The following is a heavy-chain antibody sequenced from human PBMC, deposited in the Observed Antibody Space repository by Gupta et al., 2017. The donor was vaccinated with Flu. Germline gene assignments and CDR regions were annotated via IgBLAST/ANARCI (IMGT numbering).Heavy chain of an antibody. Sequence: RRWVRKARGKGVEWVSVLSGRGGSIYYADSVKGRFTSSRDNDKNTLYRQRNSVRAEDTAVEDCAKGGGYIVSYPLGNWGQGTMVTVSS. J-gene: IGHJ4*02. V-gene: IGHV3-23*01. D-gene: IGHD5-12*01. CDR3: AKGGGYIVSYPLGN. CDR2: LSGRGGSI.